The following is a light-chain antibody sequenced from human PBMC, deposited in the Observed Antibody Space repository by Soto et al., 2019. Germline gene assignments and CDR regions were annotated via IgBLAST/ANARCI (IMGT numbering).Light chain of an antibody. Sequence: IQMTQSPSTLSASVGDRGTITCRASHTISSWLAWYQQKPGKAPKLLIYKASTLKSGVPSRFSGSASATEFTLSISSLQPDDFATYYCQQYKSYCTFGQGTKVDIK. CDR3: QQYKSYCT. CDR2: KAS. CDR1: HTISSW. V-gene: IGKV1-5*03. J-gene: IGKJ1*01.